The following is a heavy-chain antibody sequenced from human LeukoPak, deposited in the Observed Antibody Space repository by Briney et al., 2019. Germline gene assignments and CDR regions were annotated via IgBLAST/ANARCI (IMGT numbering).Heavy chain of an antibody. Sequence: GGSLRLSCAASGFTFSSYSMNWARQAPGKGLEWVSSISSSSSYIYYADSVKGRFTISRDNAKNSLYLQMNSLRAEDTAVYYCARAGFTFSDYFGSFFDYWGQGTLVTVSS. CDR1: GFTFSSYS. CDR3: ARAGFTFSDYFGSFFDY. J-gene: IGHJ4*02. CDR2: ISSSSSYI. V-gene: IGHV3-21*06. D-gene: IGHD3-10*01.